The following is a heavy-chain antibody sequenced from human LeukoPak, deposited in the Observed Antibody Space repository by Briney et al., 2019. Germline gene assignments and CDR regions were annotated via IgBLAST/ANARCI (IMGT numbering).Heavy chain of an antibody. D-gene: IGHD3-10*01. CDR3: ARSGLTMVRGASPLGPFDY. Sequence: ASVKVSCKASGYTFTSYYMHWVRQAPGQGLEWMGIINPSGGSTSYAQKFQGRVTMTRDTSTSTVYMELSSLRSEDTAVYYCARSGLTMVRGASPLGPFDYWGQGTLVTVSS. CDR1: GYTFTSYY. V-gene: IGHV1-46*01. CDR2: INPSGGST. J-gene: IGHJ4*02.